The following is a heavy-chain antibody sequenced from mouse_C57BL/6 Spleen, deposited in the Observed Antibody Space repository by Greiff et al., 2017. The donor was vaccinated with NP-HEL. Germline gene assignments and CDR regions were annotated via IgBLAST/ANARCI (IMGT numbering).Heavy chain of an antibody. Sequence: EVKLQESGGGLVQPGGSLKLSCAASGFTFSDYYMYWVRQTPEKRLEWVAYISNGGGSTYYPDTVKGRFTISRDNAKNTLYLQMSRLKSEDTAMYYCARQRGLRPPYAMDYWGQGTSVTVSS. J-gene: IGHJ4*01. CDR1: GFTFSDYY. D-gene: IGHD1-2*01. CDR2: ISNGGGST. CDR3: ARQRGLRPPYAMDY. V-gene: IGHV5-12*01.